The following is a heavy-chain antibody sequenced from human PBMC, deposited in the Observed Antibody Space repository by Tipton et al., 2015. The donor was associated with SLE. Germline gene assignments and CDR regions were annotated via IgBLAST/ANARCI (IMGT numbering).Heavy chain of an antibody. CDR3: ARDPSSRVRAFDI. J-gene: IGHJ3*02. D-gene: IGHD6-6*01. CDR2: INHSGST. Sequence: SLTCAVYGGSFSGYYWSWIRQPPGKGLEWIGEINHSGSTNYNPSLKSRVTISVDTSKNQFSLKLSSVTAADTAVYYCARDPSSRVRAFDIWGQGTMVTVSS. CDR1: GGSFSGYY. V-gene: IGHV4-34*01.